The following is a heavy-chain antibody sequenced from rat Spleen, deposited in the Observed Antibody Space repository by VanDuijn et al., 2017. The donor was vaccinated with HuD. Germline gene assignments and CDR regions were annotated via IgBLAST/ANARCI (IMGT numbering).Heavy chain of an antibody. CDR2: ISYGDRSGHSST. V-gene: IGHV5-29*01. Sequence: EVQMVESGGGLVQPGRSLKLSCAASGFTFSDYGMAWVRQGPTKGLEWVATISYGDRSGHSSTYYRDSVKGRFTISRDNAKSILSLQMDSLRSDDTATYYCTRRHYGYTDYFDYWGQGVMVTVSS. CDR3: TRRHYGYTDYFDY. J-gene: IGHJ2*01. CDR1: GFTFSDYG. D-gene: IGHD1-9*01.